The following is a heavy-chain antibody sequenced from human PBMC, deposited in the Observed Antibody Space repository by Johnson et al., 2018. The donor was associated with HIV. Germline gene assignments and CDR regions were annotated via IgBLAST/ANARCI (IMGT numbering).Heavy chain of an antibody. Sequence: VQLVESGGGLVQPGGSLRLSCAASGFTFSSYDMHWVRQATGKGLEWVSAIGTAGDTYYPGSVKGRFTISRENAKNSLYLQMNSLRAGDTAVYYCAKDPAFMGSGVGVAFDGWGQGTMVTVSS. CDR3: AKDPAFMGSGVGVAFDG. CDR1: GFTFSSYD. V-gene: IGHV3-13*01. CDR2: IGTAGDT. D-gene: IGHD2-15*01. J-gene: IGHJ3*01.